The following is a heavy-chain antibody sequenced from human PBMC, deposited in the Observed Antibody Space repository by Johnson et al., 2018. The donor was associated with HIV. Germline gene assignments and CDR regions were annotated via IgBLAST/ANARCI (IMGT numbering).Heavy chain of an antibody. CDR2: LSSDGSNK. D-gene: IGHD5-24*01. V-gene: IGHV3-30*18. CDR3: AKTNGYLDAFDI. CDR1: GFTFSSYA. Sequence: VQVVESGGGLVQPGGSLRLSCAASGFTFSSYAMHWVRQAPGKGLEWVAVLSSDGSNKYYADSLTGRFTISRDNSKNTLYLQMNSLRAEDMAVYYCAKTNGYLDAFDIWGQGTMVTVSS. J-gene: IGHJ3*02.